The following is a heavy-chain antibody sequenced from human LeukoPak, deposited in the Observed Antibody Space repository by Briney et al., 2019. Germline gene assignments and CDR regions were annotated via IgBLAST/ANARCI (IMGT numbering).Heavy chain of an antibody. D-gene: IGHD4-17*01. CDR1: GFSFISYG. J-gene: IGHJ4*02. Sequence: GGSLRLSCAASGFSFISYGMHWVRQAPGKGLEWVGVISDDGRSKDYADSVKGRFTISRDNSKDTLYLQMNSLRDEDTAVYYCAKRPSAYGDYVSYFDYWGQGTLVTVSS. CDR2: ISDDGRSK. CDR3: AKRPSAYGDYVSYFDY. V-gene: IGHV3-30*18.